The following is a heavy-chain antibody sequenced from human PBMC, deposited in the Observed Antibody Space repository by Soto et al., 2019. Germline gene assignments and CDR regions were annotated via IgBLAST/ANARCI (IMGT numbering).Heavy chain of an antibody. J-gene: IGHJ6*02. Sequence: QVQLVQSGAEVKKPGSSVKVSCKASGGTFSSYAISWVRQAPGQGLEWMGGIIPIFGTANYAQKFQGRVTITADKSTSTAYMELSSLRSEDTAVYYCARDCSIAAADTGYYYYGMDVWGQGTTVTVSS. D-gene: IGHD6-13*01. CDR3: ARDCSIAAADTGYYYYGMDV. V-gene: IGHV1-69*06. CDR2: IIPIFGTA. CDR1: GGTFSSYA.